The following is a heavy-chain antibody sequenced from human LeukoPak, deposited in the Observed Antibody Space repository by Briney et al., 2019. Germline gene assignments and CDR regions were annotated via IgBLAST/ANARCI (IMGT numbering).Heavy chain of an antibody. CDR1: GGSLSSSSYY. V-gene: IGHV4-39*01. Sequence: SETLSLTCTVSGGSLSSSSYYWGWVRRPPGRGLEWIGSIYYRGSTYYNPSLKSRVTISVDTSKNQFSLKLSSVTAADTAVYYCARHARVNWFDPWGQGTLVTVSS. J-gene: IGHJ5*02. CDR2: IYYRGST. CDR3: ARHARVNWFDP.